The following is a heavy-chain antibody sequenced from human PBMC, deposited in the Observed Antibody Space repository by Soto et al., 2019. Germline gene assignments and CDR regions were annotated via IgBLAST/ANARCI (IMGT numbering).Heavy chain of an antibody. CDR3: ARAKRYAVIEARPGYYYYGMDV. V-gene: IGHV1-2*04. J-gene: IGHJ6*02. Sequence: AASVKVSCKASGYTFTGYYMHWVRQAPGQGLEWMGWINPNSGGTNYAQKFQGWVTMTRDTSISTAYMELSRLRSDDTAVYYCARAKRYAVIEARPGYYYYGMDVWGQGTTVTVSS. CDR1: GYTFTGYY. CDR2: INPNSGGT. D-gene: IGHD6-6*01.